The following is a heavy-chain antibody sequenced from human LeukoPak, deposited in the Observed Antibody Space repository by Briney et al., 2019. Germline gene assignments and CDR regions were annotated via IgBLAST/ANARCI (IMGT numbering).Heavy chain of an antibody. V-gene: IGHV4-34*01. CDR3: ARPYRVLRYFDWLLRGNAFDI. J-gene: IGHJ3*02. Sequence: KPSETLSLTCAVYGGSFSGYYWSWIRQPPGKGLEWIGEINHSGSTNYNPSLKSRVTISVDTSKNQFSLKLSSVAAADTAVYYCARPYRVLRYFDWLLRGNAFDIWGQGTMVTVSS. D-gene: IGHD3-9*01. CDR1: GGSFSGYY. CDR2: INHSGST.